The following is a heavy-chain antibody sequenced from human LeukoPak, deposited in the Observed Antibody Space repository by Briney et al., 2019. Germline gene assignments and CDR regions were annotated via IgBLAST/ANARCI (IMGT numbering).Heavy chain of an antibody. Sequence: PGGSRRLSCAAPGPTFSTYWMSWVRKAPGKGLECVANIKQDGSEKYYVDSVKGRFTISRDIAKNSLYLQMNSLKAEETAVYYCTRTRTAFDFWGQGTMVTVSS. CDR3: TRTRTAFDF. CDR2: IKQDGSEK. J-gene: IGHJ3*01. CDR1: GPTFSTYW. V-gene: IGHV3-7*01.